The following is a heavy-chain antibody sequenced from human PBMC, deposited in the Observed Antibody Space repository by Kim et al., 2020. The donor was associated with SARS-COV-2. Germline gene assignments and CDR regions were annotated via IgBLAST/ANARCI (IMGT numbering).Heavy chain of an antibody. V-gene: IGHV3-48*02. D-gene: IGHD3-16*01. CDR3: VRDRWGDAFYI. CDR2: LTKNSATI. CDR1: GFTFSAYD. Sequence: GGSLRLSCATSGFTFSAYDMNWVRLPPGKGLEWLSFLTKNSATIYYADSVKCRFTVSRDNAKNSLYLQMHSLRDKDTGVYYCVRDRWGDAFYIWGQGRMV. J-gene: IGHJ3*02.